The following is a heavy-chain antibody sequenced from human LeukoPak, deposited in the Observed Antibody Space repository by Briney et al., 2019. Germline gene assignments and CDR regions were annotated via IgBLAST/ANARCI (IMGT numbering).Heavy chain of an antibody. Sequence: GGSLRLSCAASGFTFSSYGMHWVRQAPGEGLEWVAFIRYDGSNKYYADSVKGRFTISRDNSKNTLYLQMNSLRAEDTAVYYCAKDAGGIVVVITQNWFDPWGQGTLVTVSS. D-gene: IGHD3-22*01. CDR1: GFTFSSYG. J-gene: IGHJ5*02. CDR3: AKDAGGIVVVITQNWFDP. V-gene: IGHV3-30*02. CDR2: IRYDGSNK.